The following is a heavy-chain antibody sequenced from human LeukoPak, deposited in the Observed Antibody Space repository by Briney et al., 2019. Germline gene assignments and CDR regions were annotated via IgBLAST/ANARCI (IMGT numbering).Heavy chain of an antibody. J-gene: IGHJ4*02. Sequence: PSETLSLTCTVSGDSISGYFWSWIRQPAGKGLERIGRIYTSGSTNYNPSLKSRVTMSVDTSKNRLSLKLSFVTAADTAVYYCARSGTAAATFYWGQGTLVTVSS. D-gene: IGHD2-15*01. CDR1: GDSISGYF. V-gene: IGHV4-4*07. CDR3: ARSGTAAATFY. CDR2: IYTSGST.